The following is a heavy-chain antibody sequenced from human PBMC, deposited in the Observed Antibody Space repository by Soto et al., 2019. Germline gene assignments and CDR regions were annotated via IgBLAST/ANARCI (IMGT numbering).Heavy chain of an antibody. CDR1: GGSISSSSYY. CDR2: IYYSGST. D-gene: IGHD3-3*01. J-gene: IGHJ4*02. V-gene: IGHV4-39*01. Sequence: SETLSLTCTVSGGSISSSSYYWGWIRQPPGKGLEWIGSIYYSGSTYYNPSLKSRVTISVDTSKNQFSLKLSSVTAADTAVYYCARLDFWSGYYFDYWGQGTLVTVSS. CDR3: ARLDFWSGYYFDY.